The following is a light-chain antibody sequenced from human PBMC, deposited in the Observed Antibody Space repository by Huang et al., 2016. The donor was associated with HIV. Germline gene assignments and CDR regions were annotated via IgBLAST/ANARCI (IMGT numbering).Light chain of an antibody. CDR3: QQSYTTIT. J-gene: IGKJ5*01. Sequence: DIQMTQSPSSLSASVGDRVTITCRASQSISTSLNWYQQKPGKAPKFLIYDASSLQRGVPSRFSGGGSGTDFTLTITSLQPEDFATYYCQQSYTTITFGQGTRLEIK. V-gene: IGKV1-39*01. CDR2: DAS. CDR1: QSISTS.